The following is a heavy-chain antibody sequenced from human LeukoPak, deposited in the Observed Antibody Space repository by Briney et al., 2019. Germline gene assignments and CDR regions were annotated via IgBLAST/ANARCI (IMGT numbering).Heavy chain of an antibody. Sequence: GGSLRLSCAASGFTFSSYGMHWVRQAPGKGLEWVAVIWYDGSNKYYADSVKGRFTISRDNSKNTLYLQMNSLRAEDTAVYYCARAYSRGWYLSGIDYWGQGTLVTVSS. V-gene: IGHV3-33*01. CDR3: ARAYSRGWYLSGIDY. CDR1: GFTFSSYG. CDR2: IWYDGSNK. J-gene: IGHJ4*02. D-gene: IGHD6-19*01.